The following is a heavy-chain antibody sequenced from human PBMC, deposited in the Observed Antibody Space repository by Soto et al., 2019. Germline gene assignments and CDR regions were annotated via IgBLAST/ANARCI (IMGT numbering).Heavy chain of an antibody. CDR1: GGSISSYY. J-gene: IGHJ4*02. CDR3: ARVEQRWLNVDY. V-gene: IGHV4-59*01. CDR2: IYYSGST. D-gene: IGHD1-1*01. Sequence: PSETLSLTCTVSGGSISSYYWSWIRQPPGKGLEWIGYIYYSGSTNYNPSLKSRVTISVDTSKNQFSLKLSSVTAADTAVYYCARVEQRWLNVDYWGQGTLVTVSS.